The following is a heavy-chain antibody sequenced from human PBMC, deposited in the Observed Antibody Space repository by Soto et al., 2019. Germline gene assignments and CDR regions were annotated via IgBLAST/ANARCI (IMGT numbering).Heavy chain of an antibody. V-gene: IGHV1-18*01. CDR2: ISAYNGNT. CDR3: ARGGVYCSGGSCPHNWFDP. CDR1: GYTFMSYG. J-gene: IGHJ5*02. Sequence: QVQLVQSGAEVKKPGASVKVSCKASGYTFMSYGISWVRQAPGQGLEWMGWISAYNGNTHYAQKLQGRVTLTTDTSTGTAYMEVRSLRSDDTAVYYCARGGVYCSGGSCPHNWFDPCGQGSLVTFAS. D-gene: IGHD2-15*01.